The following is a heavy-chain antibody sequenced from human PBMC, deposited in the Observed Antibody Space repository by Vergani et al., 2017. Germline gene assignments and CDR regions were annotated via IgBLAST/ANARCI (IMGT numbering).Heavy chain of an antibody. Sequence: QVQLQESGPGLVKPSETLSLTCTVSGGSISSYYWSWIRQPPGKGLEWIGYIYYSGSTNYSPSLKSRVTISVDTSKNQFSLKLSSVTAADTAVYYCARGLVDTAVDYWGQGTLVTVSS. D-gene: IGHD5-18*01. J-gene: IGHJ4*02. CDR2: IYYSGST. V-gene: IGHV4-59*01. CDR1: GGSISSYY. CDR3: ARGLVDTAVDY.